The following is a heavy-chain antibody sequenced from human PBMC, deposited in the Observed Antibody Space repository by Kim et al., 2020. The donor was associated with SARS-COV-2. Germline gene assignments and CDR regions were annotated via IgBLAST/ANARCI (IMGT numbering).Heavy chain of an antibody. V-gene: IGHV3-30*18. CDR2: ISYDGSNK. CDR1: GFTFSSYG. CDR3: AKSVVAATGGLLYYYYGMDV. Sequence: GGSLRLSCAASGFTFSSYGMHWVRQAPGKGLEWVAVISYDGSNKYYADSVKGRFTISRDNSKNTLYLQMNSLRAEDTAVYYCAKSVVAATGGLLYYYYGMDVWGQGTTVTVSS. D-gene: IGHD2-15*01. J-gene: IGHJ6*02.